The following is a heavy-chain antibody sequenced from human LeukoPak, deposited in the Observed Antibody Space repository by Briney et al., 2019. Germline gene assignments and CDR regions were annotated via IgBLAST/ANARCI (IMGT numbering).Heavy chain of an antibody. V-gene: IGHV4-59*08. D-gene: IGHD1-1*01. CDR2: IYYSGST. CDR1: GTSISSYY. Sequence: SETLSLTCAVSGTSISSYYWSWIRQPPGKGPEWIGYIYYSGSTNYNPSLKSRVTISVDTSNNQFSLKLTSVTAADTAVYYCARHQLWYYFDYWGQGTLVTVSS. CDR3: ARHQLWYYFDY. J-gene: IGHJ4*02.